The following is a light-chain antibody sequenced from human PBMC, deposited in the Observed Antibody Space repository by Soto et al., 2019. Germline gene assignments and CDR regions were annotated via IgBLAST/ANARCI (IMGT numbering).Light chain of an antibody. V-gene: IGKV3-15*01. CDR3: PASGFT. J-gene: IGKJ3*01. CDR2: GAS. CDR1: QSVSTN. Sequence: EIMMTQSPATLSVSPGERATLSCRASQSVSTNLAWYQQKPGQAPRLLIYGASTRATGIPARFSGSGSVTEFTLTISTLQSEDFAVYYCPASGFTFGPGTKVDIK.